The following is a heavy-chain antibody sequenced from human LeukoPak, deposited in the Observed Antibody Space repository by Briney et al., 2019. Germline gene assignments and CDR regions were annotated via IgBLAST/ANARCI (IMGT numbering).Heavy chain of an antibody. CDR3: AKEPRISGY. D-gene: IGHD2/OR15-2a*01. Sequence: SETLSLTCTVSGGSISSDYWSWIRQPPGRGLEWIGYIYYSGSTNYNPSLESRVTISVDTSKNQFSLELSSVTAADTAVYYCAKEPRISGYWGQGTLVTVSS. V-gene: IGHV4-59*01. CDR2: IYYSGST. J-gene: IGHJ4*02. CDR1: GGSISSDY.